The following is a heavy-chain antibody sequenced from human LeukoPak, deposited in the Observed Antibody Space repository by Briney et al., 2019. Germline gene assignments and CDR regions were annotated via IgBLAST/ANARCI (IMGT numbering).Heavy chain of an antibody. Sequence: SETLSLTCTVSGGSISSSSYYWGWIRQPPGKGLEWIGSIYYSGSIYYNPSLKSRVTISVDTSKNQFSLKLSSVTAADTAVYYCARQRIVGATQGFDYWGQGTLVTVSS. J-gene: IGHJ4*02. V-gene: IGHV4-39*01. D-gene: IGHD1-26*01. CDR2: IYYSGSI. CDR1: GGSISSSSYY. CDR3: ARQRIVGATQGFDY.